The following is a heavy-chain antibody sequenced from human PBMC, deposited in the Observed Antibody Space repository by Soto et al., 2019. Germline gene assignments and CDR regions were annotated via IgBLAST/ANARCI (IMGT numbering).Heavy chain of an antibody. CDR1: GGSVSSGSYY. Sequence: PSETLSLTCTVSGGSVSSGSYYWSWIRQPPGTGLDWIGYIYYSGSTNYNPSLKSRVTISVDTSKNQFSLKLSSVTAADTAVYYCARGLRSYYSDYWGQGTLVTVSS. CDR3: ARGLRSYYSDY. J-gene: IGHJ4*02. V-gene: IGHV4-61*01. D-gene: IGHD1-26*01. CDR2: IYYSGST.